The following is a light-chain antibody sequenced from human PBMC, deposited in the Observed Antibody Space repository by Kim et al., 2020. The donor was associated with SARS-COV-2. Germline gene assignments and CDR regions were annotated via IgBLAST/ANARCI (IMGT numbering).Light chain of an antibody. CDR2: EVN. Sequence: QSALTQPPSASGSPGQSVTISCAGTSSDIGAYYFVSWYQQHPGKAPKLMIYEVNKRPSGVPDRFSGSKSGNTASLTISGLQSEDEGDYYCSSYAGGNTGVFGTWTQLTVL. CDR1: SSDIGAYYF. V-gene: IGLV2-8*01. CDR3: SSYAGGNTGV. J-gene: IGLJ1*01.